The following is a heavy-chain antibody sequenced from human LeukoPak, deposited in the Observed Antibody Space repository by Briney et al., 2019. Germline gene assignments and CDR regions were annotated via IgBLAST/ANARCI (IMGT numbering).Heavy chain of an antibody. CDR1: GYTFTNFG. J-gene: IGHJ3*02. CDR2: MNPKSGDT. Sequence: ASVKVSCKASGYTFTNFGISWVRQAPGQGLEWMGWMNPKSGDTGYSQKFQGRVFITRDTSINTAYMELSSLGSDDTAVYYCARLWFGEFGDAFDIWGQGTMVTVSS. V-gene: IGHV1-8*03. CDR3: ARLWFGEFGDAFDI. D-gene: IGHD3-10*01.